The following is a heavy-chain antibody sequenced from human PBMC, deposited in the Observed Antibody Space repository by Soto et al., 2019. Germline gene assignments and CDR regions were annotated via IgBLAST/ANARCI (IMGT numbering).Heavy chain of an antibody. Sequence: PSETLSLTCTVSGGYISSYYWSWIRQPPGKGLEWIGYIYYSGSTNYNPSLKSRVTISVDTSKNQFSLKLSSVTAADTAVYYCASTKGPERFNHWGQGILVTVSS. J-gene: IGHJ4*02. CDR2: IYYSGST. CDR1: GGYISSYY. D-gene: IGHD1-1*01. CDR3: ASTKGPERFNH. V-gene: IGHV4-59*08.